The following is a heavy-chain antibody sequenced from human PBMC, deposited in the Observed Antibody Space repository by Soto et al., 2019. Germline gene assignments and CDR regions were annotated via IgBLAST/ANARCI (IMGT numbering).Heavy chain of an antibody. J-gene: IGHJ5*02. Sequence: ASGKVSCKASGYTFTSYAMHWVRQAPGQRREWMGWINAGNGNTKYSQKFQGRVTITRDTSASTAYMELSSLRSEDTAVYYCARGYSSSWYPPAWFDPWGQGTLVTVSS. CDR3: ARGYSSSWYPPAWFDP. V-gene: IGHV1-3*01. CDR2: INAGNGNT. CDR1: GYTFTSYA. D-gene: IGHD6-13*01.